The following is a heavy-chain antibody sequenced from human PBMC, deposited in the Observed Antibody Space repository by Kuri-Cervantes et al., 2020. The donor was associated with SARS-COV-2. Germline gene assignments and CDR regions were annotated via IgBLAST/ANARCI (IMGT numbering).Heavy chain of an antibody. CDR2: INSDGSSR. Sequence: GESLKTSCASSGFTFSTYWMHLVRQAPGKGQVWVSRINSDGSSRSYADSVKGRFTISRDNAKNTLFLQLNSLRAEDTAVYYCARDPITMRVLDYWGQGTLVTVSS. D-gene: IGHD3-22*01. J-gene: IGHJ4*02. CDR3: ARDPITMRVLDY. CDR1: GFTFSTYW. V-gene: IGHV3-74*01.